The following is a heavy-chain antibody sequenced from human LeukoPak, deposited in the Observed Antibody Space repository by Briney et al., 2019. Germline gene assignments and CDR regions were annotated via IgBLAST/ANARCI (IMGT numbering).Heavy chain of an antibody. Sequence: SDTQTLICSVSVGSNNSGSYHGSWICKPAGKGLEMIGRIYNSGSPNYNPSLKSRVTISVDPPKNQFSLKLRSVTAADTAVYYCARAHYYDSSGYLDAFDIWGQGTMVTVSS. J-gene: IGHJ3*02. CDR3: ARAHYYDSSGYLDAFDI. V-gene: IGHV4-61*02. CDR2: IYNSGSP. CDR1: VGSNNSGSYH. D-gene: IGHD3-22*01.